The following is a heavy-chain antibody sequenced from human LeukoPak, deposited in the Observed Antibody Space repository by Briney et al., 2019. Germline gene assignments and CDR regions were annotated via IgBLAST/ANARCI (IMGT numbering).Heavy chain of an antibody. V-gene: IGHV1-2*06. CDR2: INPNSGGT. CDR1: GYTFTGYY. D-gene: IGHD3-22*01. Sequence: ASVKVSCKASGYTFTGYYMHWVRPAPGQGLEWMGRINPNSGGTNYAQKFQGRVTMTRDTSISTAYMELSRLRSDDTAVYYCARDRHYYDSSGHFDYWGQGTLVTVSS. CDR3: ARDRHYYDSSGHFDY. J-gene: IGHJ4*02.